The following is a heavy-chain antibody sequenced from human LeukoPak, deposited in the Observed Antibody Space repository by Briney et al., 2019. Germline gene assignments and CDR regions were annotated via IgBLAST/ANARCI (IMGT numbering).Heavy chain of an antibody. D-gene: IGHD2-21*02. Sequence: GGSLRLSCSASGFTFSFYTMNWVRQAPGKGLEWVSSITSSSSYMYYADSVKGRFTISRDNAKNSLNLQLNSLRAEDTAVYYCTRGSYSGGHCTLGDWFDPWGQGTLVTVSS. CDR3: TRGSYSGGHCTLGDWFDP. V-gene: IGHV3-21*01. CDR2: ITSSSSYM. J-gene: IGHJ5*02. CDR1: GFTFSFYT.